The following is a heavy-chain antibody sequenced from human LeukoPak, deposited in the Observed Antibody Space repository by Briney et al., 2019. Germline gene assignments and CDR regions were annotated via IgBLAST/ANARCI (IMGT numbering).Heavy chain of an antibody. CDR3: ARGGKYSPNWFDP. CDR2: MNPNSGNT. Sequence: VASVKVSCKASGYTFTGYYMHWVRQAPGQGLEWMGWMNPNSGNTGYAQKFQGRVTMTRNTSISTAYMELSSLRSEDTAVYYCARGGKYSPNWFDPWGQGTLVTVSS. V-gene: IGHV1-8*02. CDR1: GYTFTGYY. D-gene: IGHD6-6*01. J-gene: IGHJ5*02.